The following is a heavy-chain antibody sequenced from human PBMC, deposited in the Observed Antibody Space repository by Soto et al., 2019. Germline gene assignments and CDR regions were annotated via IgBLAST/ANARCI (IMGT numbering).Heavy chain of an antibody. D-gene: IGHD3-22*01. Sequence: PSETLSLTCTVSGDSICSSTYYWGWIRQPPGKGLEWIGNIYYSGITYYNPSLKSRVAISVDTSKNQFSLKLSSVSAADTAIYYCARSNSGYYKWFDPWGQGTLVTVSS. CDR3: ARSNSGYYKWFDP. CDR1: GDSICSSTYY. V-gene: IGHV4-39*01. J-gene: IGHJ5*02. CDR2: IYYSGIT.